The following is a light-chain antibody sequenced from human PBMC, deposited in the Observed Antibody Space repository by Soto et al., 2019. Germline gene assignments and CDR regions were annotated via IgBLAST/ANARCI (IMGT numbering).Light chain of an antibody. CDR2: DVS. J-gene: IGLJ1*01. V-gene: IGLV2-11*01. CDR1: SSDVGGYYY. Sequence: QSVLTQPRSVSGSPGQSVTISCTGTSSDVGGYYYVSWYQQHPGKAPKVMIYDVSKRPSGVPDRFSGSKSGNTASLTISGLQAEDEADYYCCSFAGTYTPSHVFXTGTKVTVL. CDR3: CSFAGTYTPSHV.